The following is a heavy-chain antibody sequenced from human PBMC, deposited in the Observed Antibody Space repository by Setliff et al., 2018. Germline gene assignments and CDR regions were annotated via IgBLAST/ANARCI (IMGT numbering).Heavy chain of an antibody. D-gene: IGHD3-16*01. CDR2: IHDSGNPT. J-gene: IGHJ4*02. V-gene: IGHV3-11*01. CDR1: GFTFSNYY. CDR3: ARTTGYRLEGDSDY. Sequence: GGSLRLSGAASGFTFSNYYMTWIRQAPGKGLEWISYIHDSGNPTYYADSVKGRFTVSRDNAKNSLYLQMTSLRAEDTAIYYCARTTGYRLEGDSDYWGQGTLVTVSS.